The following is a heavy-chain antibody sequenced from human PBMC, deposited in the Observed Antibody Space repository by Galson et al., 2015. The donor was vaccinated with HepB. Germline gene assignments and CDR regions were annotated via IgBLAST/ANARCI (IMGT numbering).Heavy chain of an antibody. CDR3: ARDFLYDYVWGSYRPDY. D-gene: IGHD3-16*02. CDR2: ISSSSSTI. V-gene: IGHV3-48*01. Sequence: SLRLSCAASGFTFSSYSMNWVRQAPGKGLEWVSYISSSSSTIYYADSVKGRFTISRDNAKNSLYLQMNSLRGEDTAVYYCARDFLYDYVWGSYRPDYWGQGTLVTVSS. J-gene: IGHJ4*02. CDR1: GFTFSSYS.